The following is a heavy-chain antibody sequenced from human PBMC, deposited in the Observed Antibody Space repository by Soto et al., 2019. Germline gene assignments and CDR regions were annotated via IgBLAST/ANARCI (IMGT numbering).Heavy chain of an antibody. V-gene: IGHV4-31*03. CDR1: GGSISSGGYY. Sequence: SETLSLTCTVSGGSISSGGYYWSWIRQHPGKGLEWIGYIYYSGSTYYNPSLKSRVTISVDTSKNQFSLKLSSVTAADTAVYYCARDVVIKDQEFWSGPIPYGMDVWGQGTTVTVSS. D-gene: IGHD3-3*01. J-gene: IGHJ6*02. CDR3: ARDVVIKDQEFWSGPIPYGMDV. CDR2: IYYSGST.